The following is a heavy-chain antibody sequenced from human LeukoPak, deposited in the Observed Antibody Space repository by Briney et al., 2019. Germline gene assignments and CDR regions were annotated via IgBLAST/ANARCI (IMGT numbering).Heavy chain of an antibody. CDR1: GFIVSSNY. J-gene: IGHJ5*02. Sequence: PGGSLRLSCAASGFIVSSNYMSWVRQAPGKGLEWVSAISGSGGSTYYADSVKGRSTISRDNSKNTLYLQMNSLRAGDTAVYYCAKGNGDYVKNWFDPWGQGTLVTVSS. CDR2: ISGSGGST. D-gene: IGHD4-17*01. CDR3: AKGNGDYVKNWFDP. V-gene: IGHV3-23*01.